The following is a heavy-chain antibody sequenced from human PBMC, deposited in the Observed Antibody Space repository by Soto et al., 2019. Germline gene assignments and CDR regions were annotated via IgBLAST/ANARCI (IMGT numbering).Heavy chain of an antibody. J-gene: IGHJ3*02. V-gene: IGHV1-24*01. CDR1: GYTLTELS. D-gene: IGHD1-26*01. CDR2: FDPEDGET. Sequence: ASVKVSCKVSGYTLTELSMHWVRQAPGKGLEWMGGFDPEDGETIYAQKFQGRVTMTEDTSTDTAYMELSSLRSEDTAVYYCATDFGATNAFDIWGQGTMVTVSS. CDR3: ATDFGATNAFDI.